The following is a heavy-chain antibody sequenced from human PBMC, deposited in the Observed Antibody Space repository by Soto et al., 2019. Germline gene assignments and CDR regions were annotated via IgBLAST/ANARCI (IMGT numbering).Heavy chain of an antibody. V-gene: IGHV4-39*01. CDR1: GGSISSSTYY. Sequence: PSETLSLTCTVSGGSISSSTYYWGWIRQPPGKGLEWIGNIYYSGTSYYNPSLKSRVTISVDTSKNQFSLKLSSVTAADTAVYYCARLLGSASPRHFPYWAQGTLVTVS. D-gene: IGHD3-10*02. CDR3: ARLLGSASPRHFPY. J-gene: IGHJ4*02. CDR2: IYYSGTS.